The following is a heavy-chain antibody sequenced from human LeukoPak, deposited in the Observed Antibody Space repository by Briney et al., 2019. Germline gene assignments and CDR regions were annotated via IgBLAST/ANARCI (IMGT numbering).Heavy chain of an antibody. CDR1: GYTFNSYY. CDR3: ARDEGGGYYDILTGYYMRGYYFDY. Sequence: GASVKVSCKASGYTFNSYYMHWVRQAPGQGLEWMGIINPSGGSTSYSQKFQGRVTMTRDTSTGTVYMELSRLRSDDTAVYYCARDEGGGYYDILTGYYMRGYYFDYWGQGTLVTVSS. D-gene: IGHD3-9*01. J-gene: IGHJ4*02. CDR2: INPSGGST. V-gene: IGHV1-46*02.